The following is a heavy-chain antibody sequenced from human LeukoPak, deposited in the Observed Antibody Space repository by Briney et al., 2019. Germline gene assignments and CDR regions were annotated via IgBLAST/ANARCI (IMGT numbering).Heavy chain of an antibody. V-gene: IGHV4-39*01. CDR1: GGSISSSSYY. D-gene: IGHD1-26*01. J-gene: IGHJ4*02. CDR2: IYYSGST. Sequence: SETLSLTCTVSGGSISSSSYYWGWIRQPPGKGLEWIGSIYYSGSTYYNPSLKSRVTISVDTSKNQFSLKLSSVTAADTAVYYSARRQLGATGTDYWGQGTLVTVSS. CDR3: ARRQLGATGTDY.